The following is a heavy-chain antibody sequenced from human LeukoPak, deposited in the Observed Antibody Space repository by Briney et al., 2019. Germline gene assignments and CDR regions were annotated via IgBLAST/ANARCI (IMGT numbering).Heavy chain of an antibody. Sequence: SETLSLTCNVSGVSINSYYWSWIRQPPGKGLEWIGYIYYSGSTNYNPSLKSRVTISVDTSKNQFSLKLSSVTAADTAVYYCARDSGTTGEVKFDPWGQGTLVTVSS. J-gene: IGHJ5*02. V-gene: IGHV4-59*01. CDR1: GVSINSYY. CDR2: IYYSGST. D-gene: IGHD3-10*01. CDR3: ARDSGTTGEVKFDP.